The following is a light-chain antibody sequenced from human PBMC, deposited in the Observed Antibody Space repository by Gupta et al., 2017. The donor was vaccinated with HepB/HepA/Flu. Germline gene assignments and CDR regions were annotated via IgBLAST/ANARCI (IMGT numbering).Light chain of an antibody. CDR1: QSISSW. Sequence: DIQMTQSPSTLSASVGDRVTITCRASQSISSWLAWYQQKPGKAPDLLIYKAASLETGVPSRFSGSGSGTECTLTISSLQPDDCATYYCQQYTEYPWTFGQGTKVDIK. V-gene: IGKV1-5*03. J-gene: IGKJ1*01. CDR2: KAA. CDR3: QQYTEYPWT.